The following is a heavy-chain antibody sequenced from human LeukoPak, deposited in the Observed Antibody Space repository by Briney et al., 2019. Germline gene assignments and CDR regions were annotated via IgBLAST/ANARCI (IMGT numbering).Heavy chain of an antibody. Sequence: SETLSLTCTVSGYSISSGYYWGWIRQPPGKGLEWIGSIYHSGSTFYNPSLKSRVTISVDTSKNQFSLKLSSVTAADTAVYYCARSLVGAPTGNWGQGTLVTVSS. CDR2: IYHSGST. J-gene: IGHJ4*02. CDR1: GYSISSGYY. CDR3: ARSLVGAPTGN. V-gene: IGHV4-38-2*02. D-gene: IGHD1-26*01.